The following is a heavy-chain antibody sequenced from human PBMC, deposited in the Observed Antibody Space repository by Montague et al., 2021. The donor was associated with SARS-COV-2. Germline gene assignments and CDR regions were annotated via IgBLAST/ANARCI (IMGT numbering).Heavy chain of an antibody. CDR3: ARDGYSSGWNGLHWFDP. Sequence: TLSLTCTVSIGSISSGSYYWSWIRQPAGKGLEWIGRIYTSGGTNYXXXLKSRVTISVDTSKNQFSLKLSSVTAADTAVYYCARDGYSSGWNGLHWFDPWGQGTLVTVSS. V-gene: IGHV4-61*02. D-gene: IGHD6-25*01. CDR1: IGSISSGSYY. CDR2: IYTSGGT. J-gene: IGHJ5*02.